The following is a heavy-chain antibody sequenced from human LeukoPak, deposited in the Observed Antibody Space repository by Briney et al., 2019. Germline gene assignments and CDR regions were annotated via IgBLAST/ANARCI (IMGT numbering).Heavy chain of an antibody. V-gene: IGHV1-69*10. Sequence: SVKVSCKASRGTFSSYIISWVRQPPGQGVEWLGGIIPILGVANYAQKFRGRVTITADKSTSTAYMELSSLRSEDTAVCYCARGIVVVPEYFDYWGQGTLVTVSS. CDR3: ARGIVVVPEYFDY. CDR2: IIPILGVA. D-gene: IGHD3-22*01. J-gene: IGHJ4*02. CDR1: RGTFSSYI.